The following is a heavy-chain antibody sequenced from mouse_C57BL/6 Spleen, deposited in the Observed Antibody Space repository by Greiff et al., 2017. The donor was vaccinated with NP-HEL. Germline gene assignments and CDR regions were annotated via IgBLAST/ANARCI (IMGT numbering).Heavy chain of an antibody. CDR1: GFSLTSYG. D-gene: IGHD1-1*01. CDR3: AGSYGSSSYFDY. Sequence: VKLQESGPGLVQPSQSLSITCTVSGFSLTSYGVHWVRQSPGKGLEWLGVIWRGGSTDYNAAFMSRLSITKDNSKSQVFFKMNSLQADDTAIYYCAGSYGSSSYFDYWGQGTTLTVSS. CDR2: IWRGGST. V-gene: IGHV2-5*01. J-gene: IGHJ2*01.